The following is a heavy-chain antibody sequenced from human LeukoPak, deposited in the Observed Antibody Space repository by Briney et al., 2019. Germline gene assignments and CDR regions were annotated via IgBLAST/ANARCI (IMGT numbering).Heavy chain of an antibody. V-gene: IGHV4-61*01. Sequence: SETLSLTCTVSGVSVSSDSYIWTWIRHPPGKGLEWIGYIYDSGRTDYNPSLKSRATISLFPSKNQFSLRLSSVTAADTALYYCARDVEMATVGSYFYAMDVWGQGTTVTVSS. D-gene: IGHD5-24*01. CDR3: ARDVEMATVGSYFYAMDV. J-gene: IGHJ6*02. CDR2: IYDSGRT. CDR1: GVSVSSDSYI.